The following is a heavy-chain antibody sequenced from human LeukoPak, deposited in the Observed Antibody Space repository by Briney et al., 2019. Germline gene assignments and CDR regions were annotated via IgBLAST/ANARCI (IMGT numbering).Heavy chain of an antibody. J-gene: IGHJ4*02. CDR1: GGSMSSYY. D-gene: IGHD5-18*01. CDR2: IYYSGST. CDR3: ARGGGYSYGYGTVFDY. V-gene: IGHV4-59*08. Sequence: PSETLSLTCTVSGGSMSSYYWSWIRQPPGKGLEWIAYIYYSGSTNYNPSLKSRVTISVDTSKNQFSLKLSSVTAADTAVYYCARGGGYSYGYGTVFDYWGQGTLVTVSS.